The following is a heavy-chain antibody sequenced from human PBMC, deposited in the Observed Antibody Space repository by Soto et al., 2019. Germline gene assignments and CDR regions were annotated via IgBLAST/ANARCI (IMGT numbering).Heavy chain of an antibody. CDR1: GYSFTSYW. D-gene: IGHD6-6*01. J-gene: IGHJ6*02. CDR3: ARRIPQYSSSMTYGMDV. Sequence: GESLKISCKGSGYSFTSYWISWVRQMPGKGLEWMGRIDPSGSYTNYSPSFQGHVAISADKSISTAYLQWSSLKASDTAMYYCARRIPQYSSSMTYGMDVWGQGTTVNVS. V-gene: IGHV5-10-1*01. CDR2: IDPSGSYT.